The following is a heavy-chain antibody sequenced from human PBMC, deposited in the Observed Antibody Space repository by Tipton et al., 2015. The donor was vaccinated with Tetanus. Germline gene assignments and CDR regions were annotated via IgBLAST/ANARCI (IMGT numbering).Heavy chain of an antibody. CDR1: GFTFDDYA. CDR3: AKAAAGREIPLHYFDY. Sequence: SLRLSCAASGFTFDDYAMHWVRQAPGKGLEWVSGISWNSGSIGYADSVKGRFTISRDNAKNSLYLQMNSLRAEDTALYYCAKAAAGREIPLHYFDYWGQGTLVTVSS. V-gene: IGHV3-9*01. CDR2: ISWNSGSI. D-gene: IGHD5-24*01. J-gene: IGHJ4*02.